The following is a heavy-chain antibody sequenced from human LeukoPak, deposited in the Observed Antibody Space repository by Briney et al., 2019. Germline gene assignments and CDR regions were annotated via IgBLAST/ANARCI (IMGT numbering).Heavy chain of an antibody. CDR3: ARGAHIAVAGPDHFDY. J-gene: IGHJ4*02. Sequence: GASVKVSCKASGGTFSSYAISWVRQAPGQGLEWMGGIIPIFGTANYAQKFQGRVTITTDESTSTAYMELSSLRSEDTAVYYCARGAHIAVAGPDHFDYWGQGTLVTVSS. CDR1: GGTFSSYA. CDR2: IIPIFGTA. V-gene: IGHV1-69*05. D-gene: IGHD6-19*01.